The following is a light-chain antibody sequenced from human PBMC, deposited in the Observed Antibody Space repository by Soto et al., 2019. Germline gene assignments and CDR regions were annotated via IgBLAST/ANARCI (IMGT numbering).Light chain of an antibody. Sequence: QSELTQPPSASGTPGQRVTVSCSGSSFNIGGNTVNWYQQITGTAPKLLINSNNQRPSGVPDRFSGSKSGTSASLAISGLQSEDEADYYCAARDDSLNGVVFGGGTKLTVL. J-gene: IGLJ2*01. V-gene: IGLV1-44*01. CDR1: SFNIGGNT. CDR2: SNN. CDR3: AARDDSLNGVV.